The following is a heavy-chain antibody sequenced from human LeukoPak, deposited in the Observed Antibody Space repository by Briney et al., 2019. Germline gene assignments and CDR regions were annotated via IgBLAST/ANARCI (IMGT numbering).Heavy chain of an antibody. Sequence: ASAKVSCKASGYTFSEHHMHWVRHAPGEGLEWMGKITPTSGDTMYAQKFQDRVTRTRDMSTSTVYMELSSLGSEHTSVYFCARDTYGSDYWGQGTRVTVSA. CDR2: ITPTSGDT. CDR1: GYTFSEHH. D-gene: IGHD3-10*01. CDR3: ARDTYGSDY. V-gene: IGHV1-46*01. J-gene: IGHJ4*02.